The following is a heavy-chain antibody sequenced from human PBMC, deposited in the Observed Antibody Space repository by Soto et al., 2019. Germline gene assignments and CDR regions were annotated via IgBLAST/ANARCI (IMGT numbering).Heavy chain of an antibody. CDR2: IKEDGSKT. D-gene: IGHD5-18*01. CDR3: ARGGFGHSYGYHDY. Sequence: VQLVESGGGVVQPGGSLRLSCVGSRFDFSSYWMSWVRQAPGKGLEWVANIKEDGSKTYYVDSVKGRFTTSRDNANESLFLQMNSLRADDTAVYYCARGGFGHSYGYHDYWGQGTLVTVSS. J-gene: IGHJ4*02. V-gene: IGHV3-7*03. CDR1: RFDFSSYW.